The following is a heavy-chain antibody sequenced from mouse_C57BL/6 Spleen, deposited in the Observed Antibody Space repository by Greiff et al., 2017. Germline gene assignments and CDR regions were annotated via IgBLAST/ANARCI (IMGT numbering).Heavy chain of an antibody. CDR3: ARHSAGSSYEGYAMDY. Sequence: EVKVEESGGGLVQPGGSLKLSCAASGFTFSDYGMAWVRQAPRKGPEWVAFISNLAYSIYYADTVTGRFTISRENAKNTLYLEMSSLRSEDTAMYYCARHSAGSSYEGYAMDYWGQGTSVTVSS. V-gene: IGHV5-15*04. J-gene: IGHJ4*01. D-gene: IGHD1-1*01. CDR2: ISNLAYSI. CDR1: GFTFSDYG.